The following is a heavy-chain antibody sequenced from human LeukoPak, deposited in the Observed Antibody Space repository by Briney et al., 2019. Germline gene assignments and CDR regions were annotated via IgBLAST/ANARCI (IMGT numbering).Heavy chain of an antibody. J-gene: IGHJ4*02. CDR3: ARRALYSRDFDY. V-gene: IGHV4-59*01. Sequence: KPSETLSLTCNVSDGSISSSHWSWIRQSPGKGLEWIGYIYHSGNTNYNPSLKSRLTISVDTSKNQFSLKLSSVTAADTAVYYCARRALYSRDFDYWGQGTLVTVSS. D-gene: IGHD6-13*01. CDR1: DGSISSSH. CDR2: IYHSGNT.